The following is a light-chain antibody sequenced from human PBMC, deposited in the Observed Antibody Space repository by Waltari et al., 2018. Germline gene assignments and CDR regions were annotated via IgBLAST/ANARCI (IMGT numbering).Light chain of an antibody. J-gene: IGLJ3*02. CDR1: SSDVGAYSY. V-gene: IGLV2-14*01. Sequence: QSALTQPASVSGSPGQSITISCSGTSSDVGAYSYVSCYQPHPGTAPKLMIFEVSNRPSGVSDRFSGSKSGNTASLTISGLQAEDEADYYCSSFTTTSTWVFGGGTKLTVL. CDR3: SSFTTTSTWV. CDR2: EVS.